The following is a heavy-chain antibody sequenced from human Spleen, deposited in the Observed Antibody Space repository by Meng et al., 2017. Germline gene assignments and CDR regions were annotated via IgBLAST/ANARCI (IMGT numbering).Heavy chain of an antibody. V-gene: IGHV4-39*07. D-gene: IGHD3-10*01. CDR2: IYYSGST. J-gene: IGHJ1*01. CDR3: ATPMVRGLIKTTEYFQH. CDR1: GDSISNSNYY. Sequence: QLQLQESDPGLVKPPETLSLTCTVSGDSISNSNYYWGWIRQPPGKGLEWIGSIYYSGSTYYNPSLKSRVTMSVDTSKNQFSLKLSSVTAADTAVYYCATPMVRGLIKTTEYFQHWGQGTLVTVSS.